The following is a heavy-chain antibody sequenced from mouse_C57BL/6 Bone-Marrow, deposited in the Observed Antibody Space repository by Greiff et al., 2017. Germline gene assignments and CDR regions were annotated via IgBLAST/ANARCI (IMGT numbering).Heavy chain of an antibody. Sequence: QVQLQQSGAELVKPGASVKLSCKASGYTFTEYTIHWVKQRSGQGLEWIGWFYPGSGSIKYNEKFKDKATLTADKSSSTVYMELSRLTSEDSAVYFCARHYETSVYDGSSYGYFDYWGQGTTLTVSS. CDR3: ARHYETSVYDGSSYGYFDY. J-gene: IGHJ2*01. D-gene: IGHD1-1*01. CDR1: GYTFTEYT. V-gene: IGHV1-62-2*01. CDR2: FYPGSGSI.